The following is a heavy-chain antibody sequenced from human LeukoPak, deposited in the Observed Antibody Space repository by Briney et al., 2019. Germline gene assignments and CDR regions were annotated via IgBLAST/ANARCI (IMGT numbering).Heavy chain of an antibody. CDR3: AKGPRSGSYLELGYYYYMDV. Sequence: GGSLRLSCAASGFTFSSYGMSWVRQAPGKGLEWVSAISGSGGSTCYADSVKGRFTISRDNSKNTLYLQMNSLRAEDTAVYYCAKGPRSGSYLELGYYYYMDVWGKGTTVTISS. CDR1: GFTFSSYG. J-gene: IGHJ6*03. V-gene: IGHV3-23*01. CDR2: ISGSGGST. D-gene: IGHD3-10*01.